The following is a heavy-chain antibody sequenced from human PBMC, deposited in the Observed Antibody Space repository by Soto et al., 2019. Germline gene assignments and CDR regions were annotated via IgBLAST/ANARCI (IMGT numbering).Heavy chain of an antibody. D-gene: IGHD2-15*01. V-gene: IGHV4-39*01. J-gene: IGHJ6*02. CDR1: SYSVSSSDYY. CDR3: APLSVSLSGPYGIHV. Sequence: PSETLSLTCCVSSYSVSSSDYYWAWIRQPPGKGLEWIGSMLYSGLTYYNPSLKSRVTLSVDTSKNQFSVRLNSVTASDTAVYYCAPLSVSLSGPYGIHVWGQGTTVTVS. CDR2: MLYSGLT.